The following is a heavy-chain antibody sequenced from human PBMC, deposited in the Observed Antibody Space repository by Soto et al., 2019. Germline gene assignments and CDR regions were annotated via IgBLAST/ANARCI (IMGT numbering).Heavy chain of an antibody. CDR1: GFTFSDYY. V-gene: IGHV3-11*01. J-gene: IGHJ4*02. CDR2: ISSSGSTI. CDR3: ARDPYYYDSSGYFDY. D-gene: IGHD3-22*01. Sequence: GGSLRLSCAASGFTFSDYYMSWIRQAPGKGLEWVSYISSSGSTIYYADSVKGRFTISRDNAKNSLYLQMNSLRAEDTAVYYCARDPYYYDSSGYFDYWGQGTLVTVSS.